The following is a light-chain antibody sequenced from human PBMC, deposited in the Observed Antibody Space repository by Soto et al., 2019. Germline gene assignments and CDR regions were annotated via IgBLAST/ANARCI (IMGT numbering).Light chain of an antibody. J-gene: IGKJ5*01. CDR1: QSVSLN. V-gene: IGKV3-15*01. CDR2: GAS. Sequence: DIVMTQSPLSLPVTPGEPATLSCRASQSVSLNLAWYQQKPGQAPRLLIYGASTRATGIPARFSGSGSGTEFTLTISSLQSEDFAVYYCQQRSNWPTITFGQGTRLEIK. CDR3: QQRSNWPTIT.